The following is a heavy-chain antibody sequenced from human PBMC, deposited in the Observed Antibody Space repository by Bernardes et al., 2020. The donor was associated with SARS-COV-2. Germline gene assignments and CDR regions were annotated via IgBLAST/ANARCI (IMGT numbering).Heavy chain of an antibody. CDR3: AFRFGEFPYYFDF. CDR1: RYSISSGYY. Sequence: SETLSLTCDVSRYSISSGYYWGWIRQPPGKGLEWIGSIYHTGTAYYSPSLKSRVTISVDTSENQYSLKVRSVTAADTAVYYCAFRFGEFPYYFDFWGPGILVTVSS. J-gene: IGHJ4*02. D-gene: IGHD3-10*01. CDR2: IYHTGTA. V-gene: IGHV4-38-2*01.